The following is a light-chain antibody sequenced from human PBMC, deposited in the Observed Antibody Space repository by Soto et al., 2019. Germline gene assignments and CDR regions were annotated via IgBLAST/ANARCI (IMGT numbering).Light chain of an antibody. CDR1: QSASSY. Sequence: EIVLTQSPATLSLSPGERATLSCRASQSASSYLAWYQHKPGQAPRLLIYDAAKRATGIPARFSGSGSGTDFTLTISSLEPEDFAVYYCQQRSNPLTFGGGTKVDIK. CDR3: QQRSNPLT. V-gene: IGKV3-11*01. J-gene: IGKJ4*01. CDR2: DAA.